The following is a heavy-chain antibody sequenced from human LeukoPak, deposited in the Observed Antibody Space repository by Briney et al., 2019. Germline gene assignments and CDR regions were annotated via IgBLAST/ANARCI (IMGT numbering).Heavy chain of an antibody. J-gene: IGHJ4*02. CDR3: AKDPGYCSSTSCYGGQYYFDY. Sequence: GGSLRLSCAASGFTFTNYPMIWVRQAPGRGLTWVSAISGSGGCTYYADSVKGRFTISRDNSKNTLYLQMNSLRAEDTAVYYCAKDPGYCSSTSCYGGQYYFDYWGQGTLVTVSS. D-gene: IGHD2-2*01. CDR1: GFTFTNYP. CDR2: ISGSGGCT. V-gene: IGHV3-23*01.